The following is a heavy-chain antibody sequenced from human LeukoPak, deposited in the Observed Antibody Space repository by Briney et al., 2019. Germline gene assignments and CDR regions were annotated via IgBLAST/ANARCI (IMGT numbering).Heavy chain of an antibody. D-gene: IGHD6-6*01. V-gene: IGHV1-8*01. CDR2: INPNSGNT. Sequence: ASVKVSCKASGYFFTSYDINWVRRATGQGLEWMGWINPNSGNTGYAQKFQGRVTMPTNTSISTAYMELSSLRSEDTAVYYCARGQSIAARPIFPDYWGQGTLVTVSS. J-gene: IGHJ4*02. CDR1: GYFFTSYD. CDR3: ARGQSIAARPIFPDY.